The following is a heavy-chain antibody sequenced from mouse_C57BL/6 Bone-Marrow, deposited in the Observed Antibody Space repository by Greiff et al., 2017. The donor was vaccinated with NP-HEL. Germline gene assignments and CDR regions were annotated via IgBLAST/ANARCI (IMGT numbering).Heavy chain of an antibody. CDR2: ISSGGDYI. CDR3: TRGDDYAFDY. Sequence: EVKLVESGEGLVKPGGSLKLSCAASGFTFSSYAMSWVRQTPEKRLEWVAYISSGGDYIYYADTVKGRFTTSRDNARNTLYLQMSSRKSEDTAMYYCTRGDDYAFDYWGQGTTLTVSS. V-gene: IGHV5-9-1*02. CDR1: GFTFSSYA. J-gene: IGHJ2*01. D-gene: IGHD2-4*01.